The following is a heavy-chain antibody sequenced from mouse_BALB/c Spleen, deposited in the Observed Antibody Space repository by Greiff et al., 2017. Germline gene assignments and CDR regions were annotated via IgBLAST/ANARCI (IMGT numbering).Heavy chain of an antibody. CDR1: GFAFSSYD. V-gene: IGHV5-12-1*01. Sequence: EVKLMESGGGLVKPGGSLKLSCAASGFAFSSYDMSWVRQTPEKRLEWVAYISSGGGSTYYPDTVKGRFTISRDNAKNTLYLQMSSLKSEDTAMYYCARQPPAYYGNYVGYFDVWGAGTTVTVSS. D-gene: IGHD2-10*01. CDR2: ISSGGGST. CDR3: ARQPPAYYGNYVGYFDV. J-gene: IGHJ1*01.